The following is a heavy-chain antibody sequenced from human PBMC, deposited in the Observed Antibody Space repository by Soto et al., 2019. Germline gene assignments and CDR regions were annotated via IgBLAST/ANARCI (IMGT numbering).Heavy chain of an antibody. V-gene: IGHV3-21*01. J-gene: IGHJ6*02. CDR3: ARGRGAAGTDSVQYYGMDV. D-gene: IGHD6-13*01. CDR2: ISSSSSYI. CDR1: GFTFSSYS. Sequence: EVQLVESGGGLVKPGGSLRLYCAASGFTFSSYSMNWVRQAPGKGLEWVSSISSSSSYIYYADSVKGRFNISRDNAKNSLYLQMNSLRAEDTAVYYCARGRGAAGTDSVQYYGMDVWGQGTTVTVSS.